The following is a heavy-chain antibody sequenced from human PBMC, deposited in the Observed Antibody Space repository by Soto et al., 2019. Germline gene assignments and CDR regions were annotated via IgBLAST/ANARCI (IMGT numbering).Heavy chain of an antibody. J-gene: IGHJ5*02. D-gene: IGHD5-18*01. CDR3: ARQTIQLWVANWFDP. CDR2: IYYSGST. V-gene: IGHV4-39*01. Sequence: LSLTCTVSGGSISSSSYYWGWIRQPPGKGLEWIGSIYYSGSTYYNRSLKSRVTISVDTSKNQFSLKLSSVTAADTAVYYCARQTIQLWVANWFDPWGQGTLVTVSS. CDR1: GGSISSSSYY.